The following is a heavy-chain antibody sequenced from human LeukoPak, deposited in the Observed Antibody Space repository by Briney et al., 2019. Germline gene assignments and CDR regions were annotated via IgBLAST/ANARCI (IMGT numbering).Heavy chain of an antibody. CDR2: IYYSGST. D-gene: IGHD3-9*01. V-gene: IGHV4-59*01. Sequence: SETLSLTCTVSGGSISSYYWSWIRQTPGKGLEWIGYIYYSGSTNFNPSLKSRVTISVDTTKNQFSLKMSSVTAADTAVYFCARAGRILTEYDPWGQGTLVIVSS. CDR1: GGSISSYY. J-gene: IGHJ5*02. CDR3: ARAGRILTEYDP.